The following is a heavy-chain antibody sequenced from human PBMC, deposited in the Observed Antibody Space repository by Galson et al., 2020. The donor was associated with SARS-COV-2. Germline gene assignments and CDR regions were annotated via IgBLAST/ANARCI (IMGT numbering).Heavy chain of an antibody. V-gene: IGHV3-33*01. Sequence: GGSLRLSCAASGFTFSSYGMHWVRQAPGKGLEWVAVIWYDGSNKYYADSVTGRFTISRDNSKNTLYLQMNSLRAEDTAVYYCARGGSYRLLDAFDIWGQGTMVTVSS. CDR3: ARGGSYRLLDAFDI. CDR1: GFTFSSYG. J-gene: IGHJ3*02. D-gene: IGHD3-16*02. CDR2: IWYDGSNK.